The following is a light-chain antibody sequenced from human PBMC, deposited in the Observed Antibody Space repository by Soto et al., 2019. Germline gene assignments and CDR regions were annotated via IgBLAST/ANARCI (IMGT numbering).Light chain of an antibody. J-gene: IGKJ2*01. CDR1: QSVTPN. V-gene: IGKV3-15*01. CDR2: GAS. Sequence: EIVMTQPPATLSVPPGQAATLPCSATQSVTPNLAWYQQKPGQAPRLLIYGASTRATGIPTRFSGSGSGTEFTLTISSLQSEDFAVYYCEQYNSWPPLYTFGQGTKLEIK. CDR3: EQYNSWPPLYT.